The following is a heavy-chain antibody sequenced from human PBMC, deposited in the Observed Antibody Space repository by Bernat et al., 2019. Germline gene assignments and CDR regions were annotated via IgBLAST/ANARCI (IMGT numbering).Heavy chain of an antibody. D-gene: IGHD3-22*01. V-gene: IGHV3-30*18. CDR1: GFTFSSYG. Sequence: QVQLVESGGGVVQPGRSLRLSCAASGFTFSSYGMHWVRQAPGKGLEWVAVISYDGSNKYYADSVKGRFTISRDNSKNTLYLQMNSLRAEDTAVYYCAKTPPYSDYYDSYFDYWAREPWSPSPQ. J-gene: IGHJ4*02. CDR2: ISYDGSNK. CDR3: AKTPPYSDYYDSYFDY.